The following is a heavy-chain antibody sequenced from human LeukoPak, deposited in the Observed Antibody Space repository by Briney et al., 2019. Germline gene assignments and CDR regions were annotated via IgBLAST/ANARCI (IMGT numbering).Heavy chain of an antibody. Sequence: GGSLRLSCAASGFTFSGYWMSWVRQAPGKGLEWVANIKQDGSDKYYVNSVKGRFTISRDNAKNSLYLQMNSLRAEDTGVYYCARVGGTYITDYWGQGTLVTVSS. D-gene: IGHD3-16*01. J-gene: IGHJ4*02. CDR1: GFTFSGYW. V-gene: IGHV3-7*01. CDR3: ARVGGTYITDY. CDR2: IKQDGSDK.